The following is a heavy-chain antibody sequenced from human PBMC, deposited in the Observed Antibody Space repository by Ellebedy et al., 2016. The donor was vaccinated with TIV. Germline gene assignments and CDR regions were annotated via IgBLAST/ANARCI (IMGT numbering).Heavy chain of an antibody. V-gene: IGHV1-24*01. CDR3: ARDPGVFMVRGPWYFDL. J-gene: IGHJ2*01. Sequence: ASVKVSCXVSGYTLTELSMHWVRQAPGKGLVWMGGFDPEDGETIYAQKFQGRVTMTEDTSTDTAYMELRSLRSDDTAVYYCARDPGVFMVRGPWYFDLWGRGTLVTVSS. CDR2: FDPEDGET. CDR1: GYTLTELS. D-gene: IGHD3-10*01.